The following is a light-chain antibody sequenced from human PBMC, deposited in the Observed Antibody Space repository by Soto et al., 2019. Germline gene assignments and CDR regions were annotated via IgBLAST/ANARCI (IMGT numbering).Light chain of an antibody. J-gene: IGLJ1*01. Sequence: QSVMTQPPSVSAAPGQRVTIPCSGSRSNIGGNSVSWYQQLPGTAPKLLIYDDDKRPSGIPDRFSGSKSGTSATLGITGFQTGDEADYYCGSWDSSLSAYVFGTGTKVTVL. CDR1: RSNIGGNS. CDR3: GSWDSSLSAYV. V-gene: IGLV1-51*01. CDR2: DDD.